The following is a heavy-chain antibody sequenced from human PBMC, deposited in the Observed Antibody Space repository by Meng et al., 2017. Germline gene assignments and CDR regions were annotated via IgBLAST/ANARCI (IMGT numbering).Heavy chain of an antibody. CDR3: ARVGATTVYYFDY. J-gene: IGHJ4*02. CDR2: IYPGDSDT. Sequence: KVSCKGSGYSFTSYWIGWVRQMPGKGLEWMGFIYPGDSDTRYSPSFQGQVTISADKSISTAYLQWSSLKASDTAMYYCARVGATTVYYFDYWGQGTLVTVSS. V-gene: IGHV5-51*01. D-gene: IGHD1-26*01. CDR1: GYSFTSYW.